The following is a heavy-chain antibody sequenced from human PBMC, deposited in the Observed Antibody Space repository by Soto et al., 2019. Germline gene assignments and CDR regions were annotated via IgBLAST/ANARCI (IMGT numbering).Heavy chain of an antibody. Sequence: SETLSLTCAVYGGSFSGYYWSWIRQPPGKGLEWIGEINHSGSTNYNPSLKSRVTISVDTSKNQFSLKLSSVTAADTAVYYCAREDSSTVTTQGYYYMDVWGKGTTVTVSS. D-gene: IGHD4-17*01. CDR1: GGSFSGYY. V-gene: IGHV4-34*01. CDR3: AREDSSTVTTQGYYYMDV. J-gene: IGHJ6*03. CDR2: INHSGST.